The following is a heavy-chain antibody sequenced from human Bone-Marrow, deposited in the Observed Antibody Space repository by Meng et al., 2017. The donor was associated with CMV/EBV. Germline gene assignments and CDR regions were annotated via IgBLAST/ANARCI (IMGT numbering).Heavy chain of an antibody. Sequence: ASVKVSCKASGYTFTNYDINWVRQAPGQGLEWMGWMNPNIGNTGYAQKFQGRVTMTTDTSIGTAYMELTGLRSGDTAVYFCARTKTSGTWLHDHWGQGTLVTVSS. CDR1: GYTFTNYD. J-gene: IGHJ4*02. V-gene: IGHV1-8*01. CDR3: ARTKTSGTWLHDH. D-gene: IGHD5-12*01. CDR2: MNPNIGNT.